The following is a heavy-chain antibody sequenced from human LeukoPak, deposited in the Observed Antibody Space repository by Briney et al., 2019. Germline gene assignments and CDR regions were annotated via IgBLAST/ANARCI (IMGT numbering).Heavy chain of an antibody. CDR1: GFTFSSYA. CDR2: ISGSGGST. J-gene: IGHJ4*02. D-gene: IGHD3-10*01. V-gene: IGHV3-23*01. CDR3: AKDRVSAMVRGDMGY. Sequence: GGSLRLSCAASGFTFSSYAMSWVRQAPGKGLEWVSAISGSGGSTYYADSVKGRFTISRDNSKNTLYLQMNSLRAEDTAVYYCAKDRVSAMVRGDMGYWGQGTLVTVSS.